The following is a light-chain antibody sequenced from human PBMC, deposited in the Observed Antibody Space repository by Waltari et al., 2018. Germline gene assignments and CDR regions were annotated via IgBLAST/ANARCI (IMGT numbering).Light chain of an antibody. CDR2: SND. V-gene: IGLV1-44*01. Sequence: QSLVTQSPSASGTPGPRVTISCSGRRTHSGRNTVTWLQQPPGTAPKVLISSNDQRPSGVPDRFSASKSGTSASLAISGLQSEDEADYYCAAWDDSLDGSLIFGGGTRLTVL. J-gene: IGLJ2*01. CDR1: RTHSGRNT. CDR3: AAWDDSLDGSLI.